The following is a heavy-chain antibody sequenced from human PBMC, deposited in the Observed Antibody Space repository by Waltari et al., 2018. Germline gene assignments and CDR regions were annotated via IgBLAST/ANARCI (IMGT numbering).Heavy chain of an antibody. J-gene: IGHJ1*01. Sequence: QVQLVQSGAEVKKPGSSVKVSCKASGGTFSSYAISWVRQAPGQGLEWMGGIIPIFGTANYAQKFQGRVTITADESTSTAYMELSSLRSEDTAVYYCARVALPADYCGGDCYKYFQHWGQGTLVTVSS. CDR3: ARVALPADYCGGDCYKYFQH. CDR2: IIPIFGTA. D-gene: IGHD2-21*02. CDR1: GGTFSSYA. V-gene: IGHV1-69*01.